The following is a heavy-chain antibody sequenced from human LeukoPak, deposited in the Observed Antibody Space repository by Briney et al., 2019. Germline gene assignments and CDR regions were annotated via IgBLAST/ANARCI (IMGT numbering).Heavy chain of an antibody. J-gene: IGHJ4*02. CDR1: GFTFSTYE. CDR3: ARDYYDSSGYTDY. V-gene: IGHV3-48*03. CDR2: ISSGGSI. D-gene: IGHD3-22*01. Sequence: PGGSLRLSCVASGFTFSTYEMNWVRQAPGKGLEWVSYISSGGSIYQADSLKGRFTISRDNAKNSLYLQMNSLRAEDTAVYYCARDYYDSSGYTDYWGQGTLVTVSS.